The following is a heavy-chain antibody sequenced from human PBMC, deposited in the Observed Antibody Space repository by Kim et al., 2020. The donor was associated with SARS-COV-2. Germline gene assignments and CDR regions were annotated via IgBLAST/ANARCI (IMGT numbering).Heavy chain of an antibody. D-gene: IGHD3-10*01. CDR3: ARGSIWFGGPPGFDP. CDR1: GGSFSGYY. V-gene: IGHV4-34*01. CDR2: INHSGST. Sequence: SETLSLTCAVYGGSFSGYYWSWIRQPPGKGLEWLGEINHSGSTNYNPSLKSRVTISVDTSKNQFSLKLSSVTAADTAVYYCARGSIWFGGPPGFDPWGQGTLVTVSS. J-gene: IGHJ5*02.